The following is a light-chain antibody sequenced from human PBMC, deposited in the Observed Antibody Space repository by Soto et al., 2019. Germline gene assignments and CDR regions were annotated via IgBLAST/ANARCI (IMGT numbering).Light chain of an antibody. J-gene: IGKJ4*01. V-gene: IGKV1-12*01. CDR1: QDISTW. Sequence: DIPMTQSPSSVSASVGDRVTITCRASQDISTWLAWYQQKPGKAPKLLIYAASTLHVGVPSRFSGSGSGTDFTLNISSLQPEDFATYYCQQFNNYPPLTFGGGTKVEIK. CDR3: QQFNNYPPLT. CDR2: AAS.